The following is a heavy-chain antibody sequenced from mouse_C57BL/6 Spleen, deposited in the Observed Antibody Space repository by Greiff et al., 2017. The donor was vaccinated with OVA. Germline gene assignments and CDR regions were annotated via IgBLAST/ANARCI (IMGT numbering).Heavy chain of an antibody. CDR2: INPGSGGT. CDR3: ARNGYHAMDY. CDR1: GYAFTNYL. V-gene: IGHV1-54*01. Sequence: QVQLQQSGAELVRPGTSVKVSCKASGYAFTNYLLEWVKQRPGQGLSWIGVINPGSGGTNYNEKFKGKATLTADKSSSTAYMQLSSLTSEDSAVYFCARNGYHAMDYWGQGTSVTVSS. J-gene: IGHJ4*01.